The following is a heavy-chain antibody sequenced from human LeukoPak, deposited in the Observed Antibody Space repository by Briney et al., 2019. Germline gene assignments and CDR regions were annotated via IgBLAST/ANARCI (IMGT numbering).Heavy chain of an antibody. V-gene: IGHV3-21*04. Sequence: GGSLRLSCAASGFSLNSYSMNWVRQAPGKGLEWVSYISSRSVYVFYAESVKGRFTISRDDSKSSLYLQLNSLRAEDTAVYYCARDTWIQLWPAPYGMDVWGQGTTVTVS. J-gene: IGHJ6*02. CDR1: GFSLNSYS. CDR3: ARDTWIQLWPAPYGMDV. D-gene: IGHD5-18*01. CDR2: ISSRSVYV.